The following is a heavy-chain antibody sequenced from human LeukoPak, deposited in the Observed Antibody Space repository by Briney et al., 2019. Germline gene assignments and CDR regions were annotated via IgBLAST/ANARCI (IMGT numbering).Heavy chain of an antibody. V-gene: IGHV1-46*01. D-gene: IGHD2-15*01. Sequence: GASVKVSCKASGYTFTSYYMHWVRQAPGQGLEWTGIINPSGGSTSYAQKFQGRVTMTRDTSTSTVYMELSSLRSEDTAVYYCARGDLGYCSGGSCYSSYDYWGQGTLVTVSS. CDR3: ARGDLGYCSGGSCYSSYDY. J-gene: IGHJ4*02. CDR1: GYTFTSYY. CDR2: INPSGGST.